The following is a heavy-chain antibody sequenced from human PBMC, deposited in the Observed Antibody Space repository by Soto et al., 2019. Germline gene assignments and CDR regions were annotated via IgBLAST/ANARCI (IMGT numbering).Heavy chain of an antibody. Sequence: ASVKVSCKASGGTFSSYAISWVRQAPGQGLEWMGGIIPILGIANYAQKFQGRVTITADKSTSTAYMELSSLRSEDTAVYYCARGLFNDILTGYYDYWGQGTLVTVSS. CDR2: IIPILGIA. CDR3: ARGLFNDILTGYYDY. D-gene: IGHD3-9*01. J-gene: IGHJ4*02. CDR1: GGTFSSYA. V-gene: IGHV1-69*10.